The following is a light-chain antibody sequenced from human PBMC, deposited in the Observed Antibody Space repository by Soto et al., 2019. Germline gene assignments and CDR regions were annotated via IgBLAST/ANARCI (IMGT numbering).Light chain of an antibody. CDR3: GSWASSVSVYV. J-gene: IGLJ1*01. CDR1: SSNIGGNS. Sequence: QSVMTQPPSVSAAPGQNVTISCSGSSSNIGGNSVSWYQQLPGTAPKLLIYDDNKRPSGIPDRFSGSKSGTSATLGITGFQNGDVADYYLGSWASSVSVYVFGIGPKVTVL. V-gene: IGLV1-51*01. CDR2: DDN.